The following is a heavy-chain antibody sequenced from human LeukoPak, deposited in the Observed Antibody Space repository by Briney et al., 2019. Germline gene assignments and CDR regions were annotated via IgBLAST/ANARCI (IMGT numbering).Heavy chain of an antibody. Sequence: GGSLRLSCAASGFTFSGSAMHWIRQASGKGLEWVGRIRSKANSYATAYAASVKGRFTISRDDSKNTAYLQMNSLKTEDTAVYYCARSWYYYDSSGYYPVYWGQGTLVTVSS. V-gene: IGHV3-73*01. CDR3: ARSWYYYDSSGYYPVY. CDR2: IRSKANSYAT. CDR1: GFTFSGSA. J-gene: IGHJ4*02. D-gene: IGHD3-22*01.